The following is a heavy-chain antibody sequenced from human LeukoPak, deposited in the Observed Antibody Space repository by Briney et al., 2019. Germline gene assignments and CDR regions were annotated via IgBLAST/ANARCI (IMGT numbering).Heavy chain of an antibody. CDR1: GFTFSSYS. D-gene: IGHD4-23*01. CDR3: ARDYGGTNFDY. CDR2: ISSSSSYI. Sequence: PGGSLRLSCAASGFTFSSYSMNWVRQAPGKGLEWVSSISSSSSYIYYADSVKGRFTISRDNAKNSLYPQMNSLRAEDTAVYYCARDYGGTNFDYWGQGTLVTVSS. J-gene: IGHJ4*02. V-gene: IGHV3-21*01.